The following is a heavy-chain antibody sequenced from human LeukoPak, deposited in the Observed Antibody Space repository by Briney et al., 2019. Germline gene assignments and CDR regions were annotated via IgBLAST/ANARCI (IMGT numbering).Heavy chain of an antibody. CDR2: MNPNSGNT. Sequence: GASVKLSCKASGYTFTSYDINWVRQAPGQGLEWMGWMNPNSGNTGYAQKFQGRVTMTRNTSISTAYMELSSLRSEDTAVYYCARGVNYGSRTKYWFDPWGQGTLVTVSS. V-gene: IGHV1-8*01. D-gene: IGHD3-10*01. CDR1: GYTFTSYD. J-gene: IGHJ5*02. CDR3: ARGVNYGSRTKYWFDP.